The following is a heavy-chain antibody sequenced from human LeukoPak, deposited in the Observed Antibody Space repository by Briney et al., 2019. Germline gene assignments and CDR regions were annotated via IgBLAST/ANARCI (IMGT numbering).Heavy chain of an antibody. CDR2: IYYSGST. Sequence: SQTLSLTCSVSGGSISTGGYYWSWIRQHPGKGMEWIGCIYYSGSTYYNPSLKSRVTMSVDTSKNQFSLKLSSVTAADTATYYCARDGGFYSGLGSHYFDHWGQGTLVTVSS. V-gene: IGHV4-31*03. CDR3: ARDGGFYSGLGSHYFDH. D-gene: IGHD3-10*01. CDR1: GGSISTGGYY. J-gene: IGHJ4*02.